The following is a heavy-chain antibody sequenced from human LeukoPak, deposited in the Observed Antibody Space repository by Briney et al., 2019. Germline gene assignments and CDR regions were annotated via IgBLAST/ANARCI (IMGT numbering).Heavy chain of an antibody. J-gene: IGHJ4*02. CDR3: AREGNSGYYPY. Sequence: GGSLRLSCAASGFTFSSYWMHWVRQAPGKGLVWVSRIYSDGSSYTADSVKGRFTISRDNSKNTLYLQMNSLRAEDTAMYYCAREGNSGYYPYWGQGILVTVSS. CDR2: IYSDGSSY. CDR1: GFTFSSYW. V-gene: IGHV3-74*03. D-gene: IGHD3-22*01.